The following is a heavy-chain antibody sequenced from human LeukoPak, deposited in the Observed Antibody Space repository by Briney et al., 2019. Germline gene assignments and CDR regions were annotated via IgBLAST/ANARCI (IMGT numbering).Heavy chain of an antibody. CDR1: GFTFSSYG. Sequence: GGSLRLSCAASGFTFSSYGMHWVRQAPGKGLEWVAVTSYDGSNTYYADSVKGRFTISRDNSRNMPYLQMNSLRAEDTAVYYCAKPYYYGSRSYMDYWGQGTLVTVSS. D-gene: IGHD3-10*01. CDR2: TSYDGSNT. J-gene: IGHJ4*02. CDR3: AKPYYYGSRSYMDY. V-gene: IGHV3-30*18.